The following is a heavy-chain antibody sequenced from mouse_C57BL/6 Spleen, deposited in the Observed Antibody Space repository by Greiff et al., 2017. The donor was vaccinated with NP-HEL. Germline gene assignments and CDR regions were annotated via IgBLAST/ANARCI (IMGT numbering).Heavy chain of an antibody. D-gene: IGHD1-1*01. CDR3: ARSAMDYYGSSYWYFDV. V-gene: IGHV1-26*01. Sequence: VQLKQSGPELVKPGASVKISCKASGYTFTDYYMNWVKQSHGKSLEWIGDINPNNGGTSYNQKFKGKATLTVDKSSSTAYMELRSLTSEDSAVYYCARSAMDYYGSSYWYFDVWGTGTTVTVSS. CDR1: GYTFTDYY. CDR2: INPNNGGT. J-gene: IGHJ1*03.